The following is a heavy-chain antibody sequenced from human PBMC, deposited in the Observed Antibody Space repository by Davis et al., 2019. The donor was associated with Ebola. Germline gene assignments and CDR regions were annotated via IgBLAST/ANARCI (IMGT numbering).Heavy chain of an antibody. V-gene: IGHV1-18*04. CDR3: ARDRGMRAAAGVCDY. J-gene: IGHJ4*02. D-gene: IGHD6-13*01. CDR2: ISAYNGNP. CDR1: GYTLTRYG. Sequence: ASVTVSCLASGYTLTRYGIRWVRQAPAQGREGMGWISAYNGNPNYAQKLQGRVTMTTGTSTSTAYMEVRSLRSDDTAVYYCARDRGMRAAAGVCDYWGQGTLVTVSS.